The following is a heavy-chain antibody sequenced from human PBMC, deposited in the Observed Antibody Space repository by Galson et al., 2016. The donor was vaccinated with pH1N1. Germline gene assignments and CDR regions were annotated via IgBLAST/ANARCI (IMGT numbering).Heavy chain of an antibody. D-gene: IGHD3-10*01. CDR1: GFTSRIYW. V-gene: IGHV3-7*01. Sequence: SLRLSCAASGFTSRIYWMSWPRQAPGKGLEWAANIDRAGGLKQYADSVRGRITVSRANAKSSLYLQMSSLSAEDTAVYYCARDVPYYFTSVNYVGSGAFETWGQGTMVSVSS. J-gene: IGHJ3*02. CDR2: IDRAGGLK. CDR3: ARDVPYYFTSVNYVGSGAFET.